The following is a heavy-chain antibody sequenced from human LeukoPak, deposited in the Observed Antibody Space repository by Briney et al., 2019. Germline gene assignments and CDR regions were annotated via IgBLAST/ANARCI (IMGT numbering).Heavy chain of an antibody. CDR3: ARDHYYGSGSPAFDI. V-gene: IGHV4-4*07. J-gene: IGHJ3*02. CDR1: GGSISSYY. D-gene: IGHD3-10*01. Sequence: PSETLSLTCTVSGGSISSYYWSWIRQPAGTGLEWIGRIYTSGSTNYNPSLKSRVTMSVDTSKNQFSLKLSSVTAADTAVYYCARDHYYGSGSPAFDIWGQGTMVTFSS. CDR2: IYTSGST.